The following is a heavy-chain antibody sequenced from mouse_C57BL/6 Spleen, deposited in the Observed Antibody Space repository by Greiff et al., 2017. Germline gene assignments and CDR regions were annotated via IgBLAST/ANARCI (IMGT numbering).Heavy chain of an antibody. CDR2: IDPSTLAT. Sequence: QVQLQQPGAELVRPGSSVKLSCKASGYTFTSYWMHLLKHRPIHGLEWIVNIDPSTLATPYNQKFNYKSTLTVDKSSSTAYMQLSSLTSEDSAVYYCARPLYYDYDDYAMDYWGQGTSVTVSS. D-gene: IGHD2-4*01. V-gene: IGHV1-52*01. CDR1: GYTFTSYW. J-gene: IGHJ4*01. CDR3: ARPLYYDYDDYAMDY.